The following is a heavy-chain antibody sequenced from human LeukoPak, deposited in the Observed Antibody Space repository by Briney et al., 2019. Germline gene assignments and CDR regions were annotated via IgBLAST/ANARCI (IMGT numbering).Heavy chain of an antibody. V-gene: IGHV3-23*01. Sequence: PGGSLRLSCAASGFTFSGYAMSWVRQAPGKGLEWVSAISGSGGSTYYADSVKGRFTISRDNSKNTLYLQMNSLRAEDTAVYYCANWILYDYVWGSYRPAPFDYWGQGTLVTVSS. J-gene: IGHJ4*02. CDR1: GFTFSGYA. CDR2: ISGSGGST. D-gene: IGHD3-16*02. CDR3: ANWILYDYVWGSYRPAPFDY.